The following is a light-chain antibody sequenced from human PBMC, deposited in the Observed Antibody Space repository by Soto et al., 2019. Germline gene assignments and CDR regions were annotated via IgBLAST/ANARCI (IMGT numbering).Light chain of an antibody. CDR2: QAS. CDR1: QSINSW. J-gene: IGKJ1*01. CDR3: QQYKSYPWT. V-gene: IGKV1-5*03. Sequence: DIQMTQSPSTLSASVGDRVTITCRASQSINSWLAWYQQKPGKAPKLLICQASSLESGVPSRFSGSGSGTEFTLTISSLQPDDFATYYCQQYKSYPWTFGQGTKVEIK.